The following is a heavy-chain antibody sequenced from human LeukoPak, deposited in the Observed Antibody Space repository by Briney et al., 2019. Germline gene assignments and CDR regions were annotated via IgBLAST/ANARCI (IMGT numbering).Heavy chain of an antibody. D-gene: IGHD6-13*01. V-gene: IGHV3-48*03. Sequence: PGGSLRLSCVASGFTFSSYEMNWVRQAPGKGLEWVSYISSSGSTIYYADSVKGRFTISRDNAKNSLYLQMDSLGAEDTAVYYCARPSRVAAAGPQPPDYWGQGTLVTVSS. CDR3: ARPSRVAAAGPQPPDY. CDR1: GFTFSSYE. CDR2: ISSSGSTI. J-gene: IGHJ4*02.